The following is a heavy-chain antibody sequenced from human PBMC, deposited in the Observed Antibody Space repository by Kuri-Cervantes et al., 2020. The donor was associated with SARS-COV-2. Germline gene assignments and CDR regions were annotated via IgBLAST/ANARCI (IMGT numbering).Heavy chain of an antibody. CDR2: IYYSGST. D-gene: IGHD3-3*02. CDR1: GGSISSYY. V-gene: IGHV4-59*01. CDR3: ARGRVGFLEWLENYYYYGMDV. J-gene: IGHJ6*02. Sequence: SETLSLTCTVSGGSISSYYWSWIRQPPGKGLEWIGYIYYSGSTNYNPSLKSRVTISVDTSKNQFSLKLSSVTAADTAVYYCARGRVGFLEWLENYYYYGMDVWGQGTTVVASS.